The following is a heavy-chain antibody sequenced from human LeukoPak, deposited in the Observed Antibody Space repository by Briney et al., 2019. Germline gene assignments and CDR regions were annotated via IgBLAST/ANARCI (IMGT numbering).Heavy chain of an antibody. D-gene: IGHD3-22*01. CDR3: AGGLYDSSGYYGGTYGMDV. CDR2: IWYDGSNK. CDR1: GFTFSSYG. J-gene: IGHJ6*02. Sequence: GGSLRLSCAASGFTFSSYGMHWVRQAPGKGLEWVAVIWYDGSNKYYADSVKGRFTISRDNSKNTLYLQMNSLRAEDTAVYYCAGGLYDSSGYYGGTYGMDVWGQGTTVTVSS. V-gene: IGHV3-33*01.